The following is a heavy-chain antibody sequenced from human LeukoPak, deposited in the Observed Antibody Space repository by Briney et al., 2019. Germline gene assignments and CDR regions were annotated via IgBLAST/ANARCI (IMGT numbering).Heavy chain of an antibody. CDR1: GYTFTGYY. V-gene: IGHV1-2*02. Sequence: GASVKVSCKASGYTFTGYYMHWVRQAPGQGLEGMGWINPNSGGTNYAQKFQGRVTMNRDTAISTAYMELSRLRSDDTAVYYCARARVKDAFDIWGQGTMVTVSS. J-gene: IGHJ3*02. CDR2: INPNSGGT. CDR3: ARARVKDAFDI.